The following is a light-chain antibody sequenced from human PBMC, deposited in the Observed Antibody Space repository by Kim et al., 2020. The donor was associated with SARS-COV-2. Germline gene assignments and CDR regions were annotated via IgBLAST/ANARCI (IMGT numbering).Light chain of an antibody. CDR1: QSINSW. V-gene: IGKV1-5*03. Sequence: STSVGVRVTITCRASQSINSWLAWYQQKPGKAPKLLIFNASGLQSGVPSRFSGSASGTEFTLTISSLQPDDFATYYCQQYSSSPFTFGQGTKLEI. J-gene: IGKJ2*01. CDR3: QQYSSSPFT. CDR2: NAS.